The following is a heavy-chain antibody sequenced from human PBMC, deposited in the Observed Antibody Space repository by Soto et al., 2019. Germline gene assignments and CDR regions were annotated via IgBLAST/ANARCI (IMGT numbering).Heavy chain of an antibody. D-gene: IGHD2-8*01. Sequence: PGGSLRLSCAASGFTFSSYGMHWVRQAPGKGLEWVAVISYDGSNKYYADSVKGRFTISRDNSKNTLYLQMNSLRAEDTAVYYCAKWVSGDFDYWGQGTLVTVSS. CDR2: ISYDGSNK. CDR3: AKWVSGDFDY. V-gene: IGHV3-30*18. CDR1: GFTFSSYG. J-gene: IGHJ4*02.